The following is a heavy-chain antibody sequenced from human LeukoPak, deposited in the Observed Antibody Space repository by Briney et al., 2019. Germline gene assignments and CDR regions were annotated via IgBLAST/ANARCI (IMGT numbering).Heavy chain of an antibody. Sequence: GGSLRLSCAASGFTFSSYAMSWVRQAPGKGLEWVSAISGSGGSTYYADSVKGRFTISRDNSKNTLYLQMNSLSAEDTAVYYCAKRGSNYWYFDLWGRGTLVTVSS. CDR3: AKRGSNYWYFDL. J-gene: IGHJ2*01. CDR1: GFTFSSYA. V-gene: IGHV3-23*01. CDR2: ISGSGGST. D-gene: IGHD3-16*01.